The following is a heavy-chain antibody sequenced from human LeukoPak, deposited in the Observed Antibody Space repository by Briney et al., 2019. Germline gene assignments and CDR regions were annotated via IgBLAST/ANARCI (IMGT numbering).Heavy chain of an antibody. V-gene: IGHV4-30-4*01. Sequence: KASETLSLTCTVSGGSISSGDYYWSWIRQPPGKGLEWIGYIYYSGSTYYNPSLKSRVTISVDTSKNQFSLKLSSVTAADTAVYYCARWQVTSPFDYWGQGTLVTVSS. D-gene: IGHD2-21*02. J-gene: IGHJ4*02. CDR3: ARWQVTSPFDY. CDR2: IYYSGST. CDR1: GGSISSGDYY.